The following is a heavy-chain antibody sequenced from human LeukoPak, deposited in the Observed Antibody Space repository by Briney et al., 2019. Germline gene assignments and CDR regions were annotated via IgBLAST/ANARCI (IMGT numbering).Heavy chain of an antibody. Sequence: AASVKVSCKTSGYTFTNDGITWVRQAPGQGLEWMGSISANNGNTKYAQKLQGRVTMTTDTSTSTGYMELRSLRSDDTAVYYCARDISPTTVVADFDYWGQGTLVTVSS. D-gene: IGHD4-23*01. CDR3: ARDISPTTVVADFDY. CDR2: ISANNGNT. CDR1: GYTFTNDG. V-gene: IGHV1-18*01. J-gene: IGHJ4*02.